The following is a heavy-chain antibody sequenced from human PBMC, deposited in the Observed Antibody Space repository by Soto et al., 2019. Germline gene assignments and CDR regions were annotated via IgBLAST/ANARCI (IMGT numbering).Heavy chain of an antibody. J-gene: IGHJ4*02. CDR1: GFTVSSNY. Sequence: ESGGGLVQPGGSLRLSCAASGFTVSSNYMSWVRQAPGKGLEWVSVIYSGGSTYYADSVKGRFTISRDNSKNTLYLQMNSLRAEDTAVYYCARDAPYGRGDYWGQGTLVTVSS. D-gene: IGHD4-17*01. V-gene: IGHV3-66*01. CDR3: ARDAPYGRGDY. CDR2: IYSGGST.